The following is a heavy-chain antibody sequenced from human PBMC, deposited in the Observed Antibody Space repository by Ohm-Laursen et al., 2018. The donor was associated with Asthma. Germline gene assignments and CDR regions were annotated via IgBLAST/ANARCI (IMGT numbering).Heavy chain of an antibody. CDR2: IYYSGST. V-gene: IGHV4-31*03. CDR1: GGSISSGGYY. Sequence: SQTLSLTCTVSGGSISSGGYYWSWIRQHPGKGLEWIGYIYYSGSTYYNPSLKSRVTISVDTSKNQFSLKLSSVTAADTAVYYCARDCSGGSCYPSPRAFDIWGQGTMVAVSS. J-gene: IGHJ3*02. D-gene: IGHD2-15*01. CDR3: ARDCSGGSCYPSPRAFDI.